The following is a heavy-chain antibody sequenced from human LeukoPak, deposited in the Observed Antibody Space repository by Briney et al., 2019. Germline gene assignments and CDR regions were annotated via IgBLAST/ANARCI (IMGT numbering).Heavy chain of an antibody. V-gene: IGHV1-8*01. CDR2: MNPNSGNT. CDR3: ALGFGDLNWFDP. Sequence: ASVKVSCKASGYTFTSYDINWVRQATGQGLEWMGWMNPNSGNTGYAQKFQGRVTMTRNTSISTAYMELSSLRSEDTAVYYCALGFGDLNWFDPWGQGTLVTVSS. D-gene: IGHD3-10*01. J-gene: IGHJ5*02. CDR1: GYTFTSYD.